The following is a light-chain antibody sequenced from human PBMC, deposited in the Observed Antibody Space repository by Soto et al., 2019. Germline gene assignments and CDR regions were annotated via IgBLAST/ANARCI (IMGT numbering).Light chain of an antibody. CDR3: SSYTTSSTVI. CDR2: EVR. CDR1: SSDVGGYNY. V-gene: IGLV2-14*01. J-gene: IGLJ2*01. Sequence: QSALTQPASVSGSPGQSITISCTGTSSDVGGYNYVSWYQHHPGKAPKLMIYEVRNRPSGVSNRFSASKSGNTASLTISGLQAEDEADYYCSSYTTSSTVIFGGGTKLTVL.